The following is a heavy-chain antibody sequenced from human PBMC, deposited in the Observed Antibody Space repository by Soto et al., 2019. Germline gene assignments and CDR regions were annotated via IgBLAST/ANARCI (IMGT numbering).Heavy chain of an antibody. V-gene: IGHV3-23*01. CDR3: AKDLYSSSWGYFQH. CDR2: ISGSGSST. D-gene: IGHD6-13*01. CDR1: GFTFSSYA. J-gene: IGHJ1*01. Sequence: GGSLRLSCAASGFTFSSYAMSWVRQAPGKGLEWVSAISGSGSSTYYADSVKGRFTISRDNSKNTLYLQMNSLRAEDTAVYYCAKDLYSSSWGYFQHWGQGTLVTVSS.